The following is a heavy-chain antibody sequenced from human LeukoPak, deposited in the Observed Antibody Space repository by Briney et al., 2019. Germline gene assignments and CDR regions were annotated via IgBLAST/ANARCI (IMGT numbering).Heavy chain of an antibody. V-gene: IGHV4-38-2*02. J-gene: IGHJ4*02. CDR3: ARGSYGYIDQ. Sequence: SETLSLTCTVSGYSISSGYYWMWIRQPAGKGLEWIGRIYLSDNTNYNSPSLRSRVTRSPDTSMNRFSLKLSSVTAADTAVYYCARGSYGYIDQWGQGLLVTVSS. CDR2: IYLSDNT. CDR1: GYSISSGYY. D-gene: IGHD3-16*01.